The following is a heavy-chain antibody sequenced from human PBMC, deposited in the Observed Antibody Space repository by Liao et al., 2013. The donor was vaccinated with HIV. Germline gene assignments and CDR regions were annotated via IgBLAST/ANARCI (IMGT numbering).Heavy chain of an antibody. CDR3: ARVVGSYYDSSGYFDY. D-gene: IGHD3-22*01. J-gene: IGHJ4*03. V-gene: IGHV4-39*07. Sequence: QLQLQESGPGLVKPSETLSLTCTVSGGSINSGGHYWGWIRQPPGKGLVWIGNIFYSGSTFYNPSLKSRVTISVDTSKNQFSLKLSSVTAADKAVYYCARVVGSYYDSSGYFDYWGRGSPGHRLL. CDR2: IFYSGST. CDR1: GGSINSGGHY.